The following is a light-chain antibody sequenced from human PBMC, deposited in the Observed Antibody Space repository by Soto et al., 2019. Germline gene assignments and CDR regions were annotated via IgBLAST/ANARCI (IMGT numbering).Light chain of an antibody. CDR3: QQYNSCPWT. Sequence: DDHMTQSPSTLSASVGDRVTITCRASHSISSYLTWYQQKPGKAPKLLIYKASNLESGVPSRFSGSGSGTEFTLTISSLQPDDFAAYYCQQYNSCPWTFGQGTKVDIK. CDR2: KAS. J-gene: IGKJ1*01. CDR1: HSISSY. V-gene: IGKV1-5*03.